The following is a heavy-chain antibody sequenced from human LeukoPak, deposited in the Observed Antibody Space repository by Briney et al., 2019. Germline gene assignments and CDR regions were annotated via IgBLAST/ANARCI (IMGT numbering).Heavy chain of an antibody. CDR3: ARGYGSGSYYSY. J-gene: IGHJ4*02. CDR2: IHTSGST. V-gene: IGHV4-4*07. Sequence: SETLSLTCTVSGGSISTYYWSWIRQPAGKGLEWIGRIHTSGSTTYNPSLKSRVTMSVDTSKNQFSLKLTSVTAADTAVYYCARGYGSGSYYSYWGQGTLVTVSS. D-gene: IGHD3-10*01. CDR1: GGSISTYY.